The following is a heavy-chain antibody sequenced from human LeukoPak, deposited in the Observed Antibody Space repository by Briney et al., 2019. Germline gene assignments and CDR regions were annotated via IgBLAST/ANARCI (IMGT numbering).Heavy chain of an antibody. CDR2: LSAGKQVP. Sequence: GGSLRLSCAASGFTFDDYGMSWVRQAPGKGLEWVSALSAGKQVPYYADSVKGRFTVSRDNSKNTLYLQLSSLRAEDTAVYYCAREHDLWHEGGNWFDAWGQGTLVTVSS. J-gene: IGHJ5*02. CDR1: GFTFDDYG. CDR3: AREHDLWHEGGNWFDA. V-gene: IGHV3-23*01. D-gene: IGHD3-3*01.